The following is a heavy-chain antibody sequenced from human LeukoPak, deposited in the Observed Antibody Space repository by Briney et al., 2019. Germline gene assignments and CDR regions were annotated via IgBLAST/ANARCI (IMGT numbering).Heavy chain of an antibody. CDR3: ARVGYYYGSGSVDP. Sequence: SETVSHTCTVSGGSISSYYWSWIRQSPGKGLEWIGYIYYSGSTNYNPSLKSRVTISVDTSKNQFSLKLSSVTAADTAVYYCARVGYYYGSGSVDPWGQGTMVTVSS. D-gene: IGHD3-10*01. CDR2: IYYSGST. J-gene: IGHJ3*01. CDR1: GGSISSYY. V-gene: IGHV4-59*01.